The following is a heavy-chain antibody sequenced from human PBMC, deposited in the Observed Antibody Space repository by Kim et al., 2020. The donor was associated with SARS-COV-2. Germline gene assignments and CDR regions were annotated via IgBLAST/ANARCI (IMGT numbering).Heavy chain of an antibody. J-gene: IGHJ3*02. CDR2: IIPIFGTA. CDR1: GGTFSSYA. D-gene: IGHD4-17*01. Sequence: SVKVSCKASGGTFSSYAISWVRQAPGQGLEWMGGIIPIFGTANYAQKFQGRVTITADESTSTAYMELSSLRSEDTAVYYCANSHDYGGNLVWAFDIWGQGTMVTVSS. CDR3: ANSHDYGGNLVWAFDI. V-gene: IGHV1-69*13.